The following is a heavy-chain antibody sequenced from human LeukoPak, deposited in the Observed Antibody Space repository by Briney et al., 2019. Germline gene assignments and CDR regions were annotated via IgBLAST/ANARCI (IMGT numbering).Heavy chain of an antibody. J-gene: IGHJ3*02. CDR2: IKQDGREK. CDR1: GFTFSNYW. Sequence: GGSLRLSCAASGFTFSNYWMSWVRQAPGKGLEWVANIKQDGREKYYVDSVKGRFTISRDNAKNSLYLQMNSLRAEDTAGYYCARVRPPVTTFEAFDIWGQATMVSVCS. V-gene: IGHV3-7*01. D-gene: IGHD4-17*01. CDR3: ARVRPPVTTFEAFDI.